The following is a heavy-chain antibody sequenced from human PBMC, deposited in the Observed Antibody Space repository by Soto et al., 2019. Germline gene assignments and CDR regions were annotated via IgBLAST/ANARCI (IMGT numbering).Heavy chain of an antibody. CDR2: INHSGST. CDR1: GGSFSGYY. CDR3: ARGRYYYYGMDV. J-gene: IGHJ6*02. Sequence: SETLSLTCAVYGGSFSGYYWSWIRQPPGKWLEWIGEINHSGSTNYNPSLKSRVTISVDTSKNQFSLKLSSVTAADTAVYYCARGRYYYYGMDVWGQGTTVTVSS. V-gene: IGHV4-34*01.